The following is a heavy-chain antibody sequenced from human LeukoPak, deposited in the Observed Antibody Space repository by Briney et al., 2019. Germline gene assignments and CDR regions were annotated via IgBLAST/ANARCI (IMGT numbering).Heavy chain of an antibody. J-gene: IGHJ4*02. CDR1: GFTLSSYS. V-gene: IGHV3-21*01. D-gene: IGHD5-18*01. Sequence: GGSLRLSCAASGFTLSSYSMNWVRQAPGKGPEWVSSISSSSSYIYYADSVKGRFTISRDNAKNSLYLQMNSLRAEDTAVYYCARGLGGYSYGYLGYYFDYWGQGTLVTVSS. CDR3: ARGLGGYSYGYLGYYFDY. CDR2: ISSSSSYI.